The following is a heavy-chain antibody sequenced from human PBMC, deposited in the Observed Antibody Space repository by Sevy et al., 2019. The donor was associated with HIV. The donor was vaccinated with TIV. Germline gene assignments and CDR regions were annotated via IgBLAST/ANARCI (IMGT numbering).Heavy chain of an antibody. J-gene: IGHJ6*02. CDR2: ISGSGDST. CDR3: ARRPDFGVVIPTGVFDV. V-gene: IGHV3-23*01. CDR1: GFTFSSYA. Sequence: GGSLRLSCAASGFTFSSYAMSWVRQPPGKGLQWVSVISGSGDSTYYADSVKGRFTIFRDSSRNTMYLQMTSLTAGDTAVYFCARRPDFGVVIPTGVFDVWGQGTTVTVSS. D-gene: IGHD3-3*01.